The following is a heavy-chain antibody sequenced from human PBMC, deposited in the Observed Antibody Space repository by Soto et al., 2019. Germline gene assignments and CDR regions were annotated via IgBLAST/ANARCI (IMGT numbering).Heavy chain of an antibody. J-gene: IGHJ5*02. V-gene: IGHV4-59*01. CDR1: GGSISSYY. CDR3: AREGGDYVGWFDP. CDR2: IYYSGST. D-gene: IGHD4-17*01. Sequence: QVQLQESGPGLVKPSETLSLTCTVSGGSISSYYWSWIRQPPGKGLEWIGYIYYSGSTNYNPSLKSRVTISVDTSKNQFSLKLSSVTAADTAVYYCAREGGDYVGWFDPWGQGTLVTVSS.